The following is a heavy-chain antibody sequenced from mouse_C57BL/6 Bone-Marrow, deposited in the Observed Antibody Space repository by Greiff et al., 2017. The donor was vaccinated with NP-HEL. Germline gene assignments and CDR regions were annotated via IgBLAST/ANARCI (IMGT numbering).Heavy chain of an antibody. D-gene: IGHD2-4*01. CDR2: IHPSDSDT. J-gene: IGHJ4*01. Sequence: QVQLQQPGAELVKPGASVKVSCKASGYTFTSYWMHWVKQRPGQGLEWIGRIHPSDSDTNYNQKFKGKATLTVDKSSSTAYMQLSSLTSEDSAVYYWAIYPIYYDYDQSSYAMDYWGQGTSVTVSS. CDR3: AIYPIYYDYDQSSYAMDY. V-gene: IGHV1-74*01. CDR1: GYTFTSYW.